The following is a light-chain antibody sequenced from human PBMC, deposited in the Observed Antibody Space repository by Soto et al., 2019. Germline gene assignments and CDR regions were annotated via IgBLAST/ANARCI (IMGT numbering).Light chain of an antibody. CDR1: SSNIGADHD. CDR3: QSYDNSPSADV. V-gene: IGLV1-40*01. CDR2: GNT. Sequence: QSVLTQPPSVSGAPGQRVTISCTGSSSNIGADHDVHWYQQFPGMAPKLLIYGNTNRPSGVPDRFSGSRSATSASLAITGLQPEDEADYYCQSYDNSPSADVFGTGTKLTVL. J-gene: IGLJ1*01.